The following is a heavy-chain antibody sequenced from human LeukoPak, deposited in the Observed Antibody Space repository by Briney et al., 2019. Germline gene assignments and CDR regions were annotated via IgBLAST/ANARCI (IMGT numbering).Heavy chain of an antibody. Sequence: GGSLRLSCAASGLTFSQYWMSWVRQAPGKGLEWVANIKHDGSEKQDGSEKNYVDSVKCRFTISRDNAKNSLYLQMNSLRAEDTAVYYCARSGRGVDSFYFYMDVWGKGTTVTVSS. D-gene: IGHD3-10*01. J-gene: IGHJ6*03. CDR2: IKHDGSEKQDGSEK. CDR1: GLTFSQYW. CDR3: ARSGRGVDSFYFYMDV. V-gene: IGHV3-7*01.